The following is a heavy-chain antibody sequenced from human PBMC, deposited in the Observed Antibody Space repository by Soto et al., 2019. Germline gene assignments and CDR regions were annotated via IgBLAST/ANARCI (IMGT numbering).Heavy chain of an antibody. V-gene: IGHV4-59*08. D-gene: IGHD4-17*01. CDR3: ARHSYGDYVWDY. CDR1: GGSISSYY. Sequence: QVQLQESGPGLVKPSETLSLTCTVSGGSISSYYWSWIRQPPGKGLEWIGYIHYSGSTNYNPSLKSRVTISVDTSKNQFSLKLSSVTAADTAVYYCARHSYGDYVWDYWGQGTLVTVSS. J-gene: IGHJ4*02. CDR2: IHYSGST.